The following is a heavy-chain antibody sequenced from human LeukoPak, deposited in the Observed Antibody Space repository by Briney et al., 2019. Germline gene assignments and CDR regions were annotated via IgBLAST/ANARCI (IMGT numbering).Heavy chain of an antibody. CDR2: INPSGGST. Sequence: ASVKVSCKASGYTFTSYYMHWVRQAPGQGLEWMGIINPSGGSTSYAQKSQGRVTMTRDMFTGTVYMELSSLRSEDTAVYYCARGVGWELRYWYFDLWGRGTLVTVSS. V-gene: IGHV1-46*01. CDR3: ARGVGWELRYWYFDL. CDR1: GYTFTSYY. D-gene: IGHD1-26*01. J-gene: IGHJ2*01.